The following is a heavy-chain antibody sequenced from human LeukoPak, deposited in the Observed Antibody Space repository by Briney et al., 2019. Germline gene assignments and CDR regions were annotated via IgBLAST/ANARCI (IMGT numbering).Heavy chain of an antibody. Sequence: ASVKVSCKASGGTFSSYAIGWVRQAPGQGLEWMGGIIPIFGTANYAQKFQGRVTITADESTSTAYMELSSLRSEDTAVYYCARDSRYSGKRTTFDYWGQGTLVTVSS. J-gene: IGHJ4*02. CDR2: IIPIFGTA. CDR3: ARDSRYSGKRTTFDY. CDR1: GGTFSSYA. V-gene: IGHV1-69*13. D-gene: IGHD1-26*01.